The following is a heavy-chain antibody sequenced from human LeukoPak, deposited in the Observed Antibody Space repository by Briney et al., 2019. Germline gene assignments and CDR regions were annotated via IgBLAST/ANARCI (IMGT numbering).Heavy chain of an antibody. V-gene: IGHV3-23*01. Sequence: GGSLRLSCAASGFTFSNYAMSWVRQAPGKGLEWVSAISGSGGSTYYADSVKGRFTISRDNSKNTLYLQMNSLRAEDTAVYYCAKDLERAPYYYDSSGYSSFDYWGQGTLVTVSS. CDR1: GFTFSNYA. D-gene: IGHD3-22*01. J-gene: IGHJ4*02. CDR3: AKDLERAPYYYDSSGYSSFDY. CDR2: ISGSGGST.